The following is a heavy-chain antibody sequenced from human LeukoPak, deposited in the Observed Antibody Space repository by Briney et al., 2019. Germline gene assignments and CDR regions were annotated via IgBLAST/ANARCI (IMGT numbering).Heavy chain of an antibody. CDR1: GFTFSSYA. CDR3: ASGPTVTTEPFDY. D-gene: IGHD4-17*01. V-gene: IGHV3-30-3*01. CDR2: ISYDGSNK. J-gene: IGHJ4*02. Sequence: PGGSLRLSCAASGFTFSSYAMHWVRQAPGKGLEWVAVISYDGSNKYYADSVKGRFTISRDNSKNTLYLQMNSLRAEDTAVYYCASGPTVTTEPFDYWGQGTLVTVSS.